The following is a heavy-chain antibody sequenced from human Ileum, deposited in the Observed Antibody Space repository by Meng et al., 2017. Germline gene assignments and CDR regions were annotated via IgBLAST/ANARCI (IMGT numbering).Heavy chain of an antibody. CDR1: SGSLTSSGSY. V-gene: IGHV4-39*02. Sequence: QLQLQVSGPGLLEPSETLSLTCVVSSGSLTSSGSYWGWVRQSPGKGLEWIATIYYRGTTYYNPSLKSRVTISIDTSKSQVSLEMASVVAADSGLFYCARGTDYGDSYYFDFWGPGVQVTVSS. D-gene: IGHD4-17*01. J-gene: IGHJ4*01. CDR2: IYYRGTT. CDR3: ARGTDYGDSYYFDF.